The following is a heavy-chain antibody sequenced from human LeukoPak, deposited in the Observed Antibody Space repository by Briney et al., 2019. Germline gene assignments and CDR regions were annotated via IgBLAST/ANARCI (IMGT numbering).Heavy chain of an antibody. J-gene: IGHJ4*02. CDR3: AREPSVVTPGY. CDR2: IYTSGST. CDR1: GGSISSGSYY. Sequence: SETLSLTCTVSGGSISSGSYYWSWIRQPAGKGLEWIGRIYTSGSTNYNPSLKSRVTISVDTSKNQFSLKLSSVTAADTAVYYCAREPSVVTPGYWGQGTLVTVSS. V-gene: IGHV4-61*02. D-gene: IGHD4-23*01.